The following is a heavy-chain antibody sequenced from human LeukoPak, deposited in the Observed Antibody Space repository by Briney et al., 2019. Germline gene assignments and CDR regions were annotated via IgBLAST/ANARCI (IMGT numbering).Heavy chain of an antibody. D-gene: IGHD7-27*01. CDR3: ARGLDDTGDMPDYFDC. CDR1: GFTFSDHA. CDR2: IVGSGART. J-gene: IGHJ4*02. Sequence: PGGSLRLSCAASGFTFSDHAMSWVRQAQGKGLEWVSVIVGSGARTFYAGSLKGRFTISRDNSKNTVYLQMNSLRVEDTAVYYCARGLDDTGDMPDYFDCWGQGTLLTVSS. V-gene: IGHV3-23*01.